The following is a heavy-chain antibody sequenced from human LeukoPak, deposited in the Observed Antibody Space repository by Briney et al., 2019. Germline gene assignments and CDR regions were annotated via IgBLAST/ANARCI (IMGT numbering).Heavy chain of an antibody. CDR3: AKVSPLGSYYYGGFDY. Sequence: GGSLRLSCAASGFTFSSYGMHWVRQAPGKGLEGVAFIRYDGSNKYYADSVKGRFTISRDNSKNTLYLQMNSLRAEDTAVYYCAKVSPLGSYYYGGFDYWGQGTLVTVSS. CDR2: IRYDGSNK. J-gene: IGHJ4*02. CDR1: GFTFSSYG. V-gene: IGHV3-30*02. D-gene: IGHD1-26*01.